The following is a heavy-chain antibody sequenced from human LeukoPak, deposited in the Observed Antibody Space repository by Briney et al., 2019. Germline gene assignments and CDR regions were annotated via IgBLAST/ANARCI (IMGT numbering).Heavy chain of an antibody. V-gene: IGHV3-53*01. J-gene: IGHJ5*02. CDR2: FYSGGTT. Sequence: GGSLRLSCAASGFNVRSKYMSWVRQAPGKGLECVSVFYSGGTTAYADSVKGRFTVSIDNSNNTLYLQMNSLSAEATAVYYCARVSFGPASEWFDPWGQGTLVTVSS. CDR3: ARVSFGPASEWFDP. CDR1: GFNVRSKY. D-gene: IGHD3/OR15-3a*01.